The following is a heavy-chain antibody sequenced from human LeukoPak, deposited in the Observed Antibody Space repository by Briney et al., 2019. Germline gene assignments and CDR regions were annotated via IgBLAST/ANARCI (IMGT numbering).Heavy chain of an antibody. CDR1: GFTFSSYW. V-gene: IGHV3-74*01. J-gene: IGHJ6*02. Sequence: GGSLRLSCAASGFTFSSYWMHWDRQVPGKGLVWVSRINSDGSSTSYADSVKGRFTISRDNAKNTLYLQMNSLRAEDTAVYYCAREGPSYYYYGMDVWGQGTTVTVSS. CDR2: INSDGSST. CDR3: AREGPSYYYYGMDV.